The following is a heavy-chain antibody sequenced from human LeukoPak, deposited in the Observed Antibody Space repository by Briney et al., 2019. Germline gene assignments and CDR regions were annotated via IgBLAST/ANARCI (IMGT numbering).Heavy chain of an antibody. CDR1: GFNFGDYA. CDR3: TTSMVRGVFYYFYGMDV. Sequence: QSGGSLRLSCTASGFNFGDYAMSWFRQAPGKGLEWVGFIRGKAYAGTTEDAASVKGRFTISRDDSKTIAYLQVNSLQTEDTAVYYCTTSMVRGVFYYFYGMDVWGQGTAVTVSS. J-gene: IGHJ6*02. V-gene: IGHV3-49*03. CDR2: IRGKAYAGTT. D-gene: IGHD3-10*01.